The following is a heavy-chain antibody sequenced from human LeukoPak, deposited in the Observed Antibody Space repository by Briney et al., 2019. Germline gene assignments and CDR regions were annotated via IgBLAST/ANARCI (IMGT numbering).Heavy chain of an antibody. CDR2: IYYSGST. J-gene: IGHJ4*02. CDR3: ARAGVVPAASFDY. Sequence: SSETLSLTCTVSGGSISSYYWSWIRQPPGKGLEWIGYIYYSGSTNYNPSLKSRVTISVDTSKNQFSLKLSSVTAADTAVYYCARAGVVPAASFDYWGQGTLVTVSS. V-gene: IGHV4-59*01. D-gene: IGHD2-2*01. CDR1: GGSISSYY.